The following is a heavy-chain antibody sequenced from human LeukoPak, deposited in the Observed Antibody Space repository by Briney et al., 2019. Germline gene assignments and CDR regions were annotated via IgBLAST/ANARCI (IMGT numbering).Heavy chain of an antibody. J-gene: IGHJ4*02. CDR2: LYSGGAT. CDR1: GFTVSGNY. CDR3: TKLKGWYGEGFFDY. D-gene: IGHD6-19*01. Sequence: GGSLRLSCAASGFTVSGNYTSWVRQPAGKGLEWVSVLYSGGATFYADSVKGRFTISRDTSKNTLYLQMNDLRADDTAVYYCTKLKGWYGEGFFDYWGQGTLVTVSS. V-gene: IGHV3-53*01.